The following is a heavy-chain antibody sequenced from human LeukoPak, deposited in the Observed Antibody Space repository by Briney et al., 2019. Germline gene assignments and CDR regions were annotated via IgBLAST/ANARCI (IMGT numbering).Heavy chain of an antibody. CDR2: IYYSGST. Sequence: SETLSLTCTVSGGSISSGGYYWSWIRQHPGKGLEWIGYIYYSGSTYYNPSLKSRVTISVDRSKNQFSLKLSSVTAADTAVYYCARGNTVVTPGAFDIWGQGTMVTVSS. D-gene: IGHD4-23*01. CDR1: GGSISSGGYY. J-gene: IGHJ3*02. CDR3: ARGNTVVTPGAFDI. V-gene: IGHV4-31*03.